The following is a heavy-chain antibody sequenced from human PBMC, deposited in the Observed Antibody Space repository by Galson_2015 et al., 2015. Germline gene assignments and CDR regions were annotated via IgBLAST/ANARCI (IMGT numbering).Heavy chain of an antibody. J-gene: IGHJ4*02. CDR2: VKQDGSEK. V-gene: IGHV3-7*01. D-gene: IGHD6-6*01. CDR1: GFTFSSYW. CDR3: ARGRAVAAPFDY. Sequence: SLRLSCAASGFTFSSYWMSWVRQAPGKGLEWVANVKQDGSEKYYVDSVKGRFTISRDNAKNSLYLQMNSLRAEDTAVYYCARGRAVAAPFDYWGQGTLVTVSS.